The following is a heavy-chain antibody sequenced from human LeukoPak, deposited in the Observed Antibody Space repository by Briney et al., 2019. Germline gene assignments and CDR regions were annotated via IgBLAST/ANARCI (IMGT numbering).Heavy chain of an antibody. V-gene: IGHV3-15*04. D-gene: IGHD6-6*01. CDR1: GFTFNVAW. CDR3: VWSSTWNKRFYLDQ. Sequence: GGSLRLSCAASGFTFNVAWMSWVRQTPGKGLQWVARSAATPDGPITEYATPVRGRFTISRDDSRNMVYLQMRSLRTDDTAIYYCVWSSTWNKRFYLDQWGQGTLVTVSS. CDR2: SAATPDGPIT. J-gene: IGHJ4*02.